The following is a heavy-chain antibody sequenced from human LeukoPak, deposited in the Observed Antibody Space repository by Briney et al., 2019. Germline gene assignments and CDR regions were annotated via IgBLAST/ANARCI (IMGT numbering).Heavy chain of an antibody. Sequence: GGPLRLSCAASGFTFSSYAMSWVRQAPGKGLEWVSAVSGSGGGTYYADSVKGRFTISRDNSKNTLYLQMNSLRAEDTAVYYCAIYGSKSAGRYAYVAHWGQGTLVTVSS. V-gene: IGHV3-23*01. CDR1: GFTFSSYA. D-gene: IGHD3-16*01. CDR2: VSGSGGGT. J-gene: IGHJ4*02. CDR3: AIYGSKSAGRYAYVAH.